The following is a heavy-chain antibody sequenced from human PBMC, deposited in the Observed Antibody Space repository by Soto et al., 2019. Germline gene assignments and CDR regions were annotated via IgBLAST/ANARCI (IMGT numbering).Heavy chain of an antibody. CDR2: IKYSGTT. CDR3: ATDTVTTYAFDI. CDR1: GGSISSSRCH. V-gene: IGHV4-39*02. D-gene: IGHD4-17*01. J-gene: IGHJ3*02. Sequence: PSETLSLTCTVSGGSISSSRCHWGWIRQPPGKGLEWIASIKYSGTTFYNPSLKSRVTLSVDTSKNQFALKLSSVTAAETAVYYCATDTVTTYAFDIWGQGTMVTVSS.